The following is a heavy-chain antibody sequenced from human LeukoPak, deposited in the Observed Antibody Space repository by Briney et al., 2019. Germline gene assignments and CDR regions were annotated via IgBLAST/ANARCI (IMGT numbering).Heavy chain of an antibody. J-gene: IGHJ4*02. CDR1: GFTFKNYA. D-gene: IGHD3-22*01. CDR3: AKDMYYDSSGPVFDY. V-gene: IGHV3-9*01. Sequence: GGSLRLSCAASGFTFKNYAMHWVRQAPGKGLEWVSGISWNSGHIGYADSVKGRFTISRDTSKNTLYLQMNSPRAEDTAVYYCAKDMYYDSSGPVFDYWGQGTLVTVSS. CDR2: ISWNSGHI.